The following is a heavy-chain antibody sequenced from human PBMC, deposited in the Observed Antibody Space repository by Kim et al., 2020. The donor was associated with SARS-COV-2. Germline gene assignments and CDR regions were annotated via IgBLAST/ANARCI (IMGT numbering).Heavy chain of an antibody. J-gene: IGHJ6*01. CDR3: ARDREVGATNYDYYYGMYG. CDR2: INPSGGST. V-gene: IGHV1-46*01. CDR1: GYTFTSYY. D-gene: IGHD1-26*01. Sequence: ASVKVSCKASGYTFTSYYMHWVRQAPGQGLEWMGIINPSGGSTSYAQKFQGRVTMTRDTSTSTVDMELSSQRSEDTAVYYCARDREVGATNYDYYYGMYGWGQGTTVTVSS.